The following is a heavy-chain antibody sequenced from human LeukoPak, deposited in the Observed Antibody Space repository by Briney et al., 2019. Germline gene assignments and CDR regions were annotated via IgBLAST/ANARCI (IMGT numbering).Heavy chain of an antibody. V-gene: IGHV4-34*01. J-gene: IGHJ4*02. Sequence: PSETLSLTCAVYGGSFSGYYWGWIRQPPGKGLEWIGEINHSGSTNYNPSLKSRVTISVDTSKNQFSLKLSSVTAADTAVYYCARKEVLRFLEIDYWGQGTLVTVSS. CDR1: GGSFSGYY. D-gene: IGHD3-3*01. CDR3: ARKEVLRFLEIDY. CDR2: INHSGST.